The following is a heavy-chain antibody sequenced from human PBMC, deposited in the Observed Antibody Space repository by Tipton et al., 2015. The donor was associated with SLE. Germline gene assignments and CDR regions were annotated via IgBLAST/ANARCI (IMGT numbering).Heavy chain of an antibody. Sequence: QLVQSGAEVKKPGDSLKISCEGSGYSFATYWIGWVRQSPGKGLEWMGIIYPSDSDTRYSPSFQGQVTISADKSIRTAYLEWSSLKASDTAIYYCARQWELLAGGYWGQGTLVTVSS. CDR2: IYPSDSDT. V-gene: IGHV5-51*01. CDR3: ARQWELLAGGY. CDR1: GYSFATYW. J-gene: IGHJ4*02. D-gene: IGHD1-26*01.